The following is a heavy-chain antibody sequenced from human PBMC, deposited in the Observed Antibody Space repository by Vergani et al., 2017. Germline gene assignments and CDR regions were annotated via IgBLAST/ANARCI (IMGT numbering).Heavy chain of an antibody. CDR2: IYSTGST. D-gene: IGHD3-22*01. Sequence: QVQLQESGPGLVKPSQTLSLTCSVSGDSISSGVYYWNGSRQHPGKGLEWIGYIYSTGSTHHNPSLRRRINMSVDTSKNQFSLKLNSVTAADTAMYYCARMGGYDEGDAFRIGYFDSWGPGILVTVSS. V-gene: IGHV4-31*03. CDR1: GDSISSGVYY. CDR3: ARMGGYDEGDAFRIGYFDS. J-gene: IGHJ4*02.